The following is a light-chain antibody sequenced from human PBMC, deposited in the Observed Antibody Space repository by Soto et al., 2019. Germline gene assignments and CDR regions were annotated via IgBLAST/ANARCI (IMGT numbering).Light chain of an antibody. CDR3: EQRASWPLT. V-gene: IGKV3-11*02. CDR1: QSVSSY. CDR2: DAS. Sequence: GERATLSCRASQSVSSYLAWYQKKPGQPPRLLIYDASNRATDIPARFSGSGSGRDFTLTISSLAPEDFAIYYCEQRASWPLTCGGGTKVDIK. J-gene: IGKJ4*01.